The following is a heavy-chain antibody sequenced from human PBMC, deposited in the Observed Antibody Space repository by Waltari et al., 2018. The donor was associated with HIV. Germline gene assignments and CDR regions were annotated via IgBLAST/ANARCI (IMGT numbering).Heavy chain of an antibody. CDR1: GGSISSSTYY. CDR2: LYYSGST. Sequence: QLQLQESGPGLVKPSETLSLTCTVSGGSISSSTYYWGWVRQPPGTGLEWLGKLYYSGSTNYSPSLKRRVTRAGDTSKSQFSRKLSSVTAADTAVYYGTRLSIVVVTAIDFWGQGTLVTVSS. CDR3: TRLSIVVVTAIDF. J-gene: IGHJ4*02. D-gene: IGHD2-21*02. V-gene: IGHV4-39*01.